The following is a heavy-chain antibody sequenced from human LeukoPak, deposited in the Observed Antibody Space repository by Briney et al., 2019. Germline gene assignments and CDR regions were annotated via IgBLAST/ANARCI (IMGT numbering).Heavy chain of an antibody. J-gene: IGHJ4*02. CDR1: GGSISSYY. V-gene: IGHV4-59*08. CDR3: ASYYYGSGSYLY. Sequence: SETLSLTCTVSGGSISSYYWSWIRQPPGKGLEWIGYIYYSGSTNYNPSLKSRVTISVDTSKNQFSLKLSSVTAADTAVYYCASYYYGSGSYLYWGQGTLVTVSS. D-gene: IGHD3-10*01. CDR2: IYYSGST.